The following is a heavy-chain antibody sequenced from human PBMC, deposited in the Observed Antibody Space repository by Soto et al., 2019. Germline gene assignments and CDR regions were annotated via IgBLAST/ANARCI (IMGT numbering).Heavy chain of an antibody. V-gene: IGHV4-59*01. CDR1: GGSISSYY. D-gene: IGHD6-13*01. Sequence: SETLSLTCTVSGGSISSYYWSWIRQPPGKGLEWIGYIYYSGSTNYNPSLKSRVTISVDTSKNQFSLKLSSVTAADTAVYYCARGPNRSSWHNYWGQGTLVTVSS. CDR2: IYYSGST. J-gene: IGHJ4*02. CDR3: ARGPNRSSWHNY.